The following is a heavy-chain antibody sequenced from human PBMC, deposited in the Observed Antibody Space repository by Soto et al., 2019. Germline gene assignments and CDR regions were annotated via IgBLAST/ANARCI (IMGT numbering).Heavy chain of an antibody. CDR2: ISAYNGNT. D-gene: IGHD5-12*01. J-gene: IGHJ5*02. V-gene: IGHV1-18*01. CDR3: ARVRRAQGRIVATPGDNWFDP. Sequence: GASVKVSCKASGYTFTSYGISWVRQAPGQGLEWMGWISAYNGNTNYAQKLQGRVTMTTDTSTSTAYMELRSLRSDDTAVYYCARVRRAQGRIVATPGDNWFDPWGQGTLVTVS. CDR1: GYTFTSYG.